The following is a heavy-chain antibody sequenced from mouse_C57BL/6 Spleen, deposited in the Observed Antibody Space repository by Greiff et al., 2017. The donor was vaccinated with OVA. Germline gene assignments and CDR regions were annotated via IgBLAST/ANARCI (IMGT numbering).Heavy chain of an antibody. J-gene: IGHJ2*01. D-gene: IGHD1-1*01. CDR2: IYPRSGNT. CDR1: GYTFTSYG. V-gene: IGHV1-81*01. Sequence: QVQLQQSGAELARPGASVKLSCKASGYTFTSYGISWVKQRTGQGLEWIGEIYPRSGNTYYNEKFKGKATLTADKSSSTAYMELRSLTSEDSAVYFCARGGGSSSTYYFDYWGQGTTLTVSS. CDR3: ARGGGSSSTYYFDY.